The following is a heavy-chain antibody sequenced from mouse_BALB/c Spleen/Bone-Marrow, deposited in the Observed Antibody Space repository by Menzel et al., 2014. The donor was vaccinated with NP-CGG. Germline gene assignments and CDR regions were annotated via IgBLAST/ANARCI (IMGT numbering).Heavy chain of an antibody. Sequence: EVQGVESGGGLVKPGGSLKLSCAASGFTFSSYAMSWVRQSPDKRLEWVAEISSGGSYTYYPDTVTGRFTISRDNAKNTLYLEMSSLRSEGTAMYYCASGDVYFAYWGQGTLVTVSA. CDR3: ASGDVYFAY. J-gene: IGHJ3*01. CDR1: GFTFSSYA. V-gene: IGHV5-9-4*01. CDR2: ISSGGSYT.